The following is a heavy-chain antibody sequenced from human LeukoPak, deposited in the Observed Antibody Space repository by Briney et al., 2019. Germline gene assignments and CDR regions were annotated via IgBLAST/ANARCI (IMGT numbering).Heavy chain of an antibody. CDR3: ATNLIPMTTVTSESDY. V-gene: IGHV1-24*01. D-gene: IGHD4-11*01. CDR1: GYTLTELS. J-gene: IGHJ4*02. Sequence: ASVKVSCKVSGYTLTELSMHWVRQAPGKGLEWMGGFDPEDGETIYAQKFQCRVTMTEDTSTDTAYMELSSLRPEDTAVHYCATNLIPMTTVTSESDYWGQGTLVTVSS. CDR2: FDPEDGET.